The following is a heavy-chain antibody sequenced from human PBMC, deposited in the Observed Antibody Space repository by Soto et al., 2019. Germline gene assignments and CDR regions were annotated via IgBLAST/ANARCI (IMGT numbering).Heavy chain of an antibody. Sequence: SETLSLTCTVSGASIKSTDYYWSWIRQAPGKGLEWIGYVYYTGSTYDNPSLMSRLTISVDTSKNQFSLKLTSVTAAETAVYYCVRTAREGAVAPHWFDHWGQGTQVTVSS. J-gene: IGHJ5*02. D-gene: IGHD2-21*02. V-gene: IGHV4-30-4*01. CDR3: VRTAREGAVAPHWFDH. CDR2: VYYTGST. CDR1: GASIKSTDYY.